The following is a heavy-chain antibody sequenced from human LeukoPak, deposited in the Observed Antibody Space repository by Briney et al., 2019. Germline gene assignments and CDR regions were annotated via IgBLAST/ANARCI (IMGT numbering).Heavy chain of an antibody. D-gene: IGHD6-13*01. J-gene: IGHJ5*02. Sequence: PSETLSLTCTASGGSISSYYWSWIRQPAGKGLEWIGRIYTSGSTNYNPSLKSRVTMSVDTSKNQFSLKLSSVTAADTAVYYCALLKTGYSSSWYWFDPWGQGTLLTVSS. CDR3: ALLKTGYSSSWYWFDP. CDR1: GGSISSYY. V-gene: IGHV4-4*07. CDR2: IYTSGST.